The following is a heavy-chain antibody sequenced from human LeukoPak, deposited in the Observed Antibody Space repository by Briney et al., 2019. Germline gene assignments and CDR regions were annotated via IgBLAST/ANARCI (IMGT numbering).Heavy chain of an antibody. J-gene: IGHJ4*02. CDR2: INSDGSSR. V-gene: IGHV3-74*01. Sequence: RSGGSLRLSCAASGFTFSSYWMHWVRQAPGKGLAWVSLINSDGSSRNCADSVKGRFTISRDNAKNTLYLQMNSLRVEDTAVYYCAREDYSGYDFYDYWGQGSLVTVSS. CDR1: GFTFSSYW. CDR3: AREDYSGYDFYDY. D-gene: IGHD5-12*01.